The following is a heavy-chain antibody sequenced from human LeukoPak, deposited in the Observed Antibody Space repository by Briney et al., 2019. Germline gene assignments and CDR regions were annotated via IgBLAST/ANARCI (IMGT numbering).Heavy chain of an antibody. V-gene: IGHV1-46*01. J-gene: IGHJ4*02. CDR2: INPSGGST. Sequence: ASVKVSCKASGYTFTSYYMHWVRQAPGQGLEWMGTINPSGGSTSYAQKFQGRVTMTRDTSTSTVYMELSSLRSEDTAVYYCARAQIVGAYDYWGQGTLVTVSS. CDR3: ARAQIVGAYDY. CDR1: GYTFTSYY. D-gene: IGHD1-26*01.